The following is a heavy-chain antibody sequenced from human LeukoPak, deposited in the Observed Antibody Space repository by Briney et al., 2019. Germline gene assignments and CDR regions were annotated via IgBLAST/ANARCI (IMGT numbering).Heavy chain of an antibody. J-gene: IGHJ4*02. CDR2: IKQDGSEK. V-gene: IGHV3-7*02. Sequence: PGGSLRLSCAASGFTFSSYWMTWVRQAPGKGLEWVANIKQDGSEKYYVDSVKGRFTISRDNGKNSLCLQMNSLRAEDTAVYYCARVHYNTAMVDIDYWGQGTLVTVSS. CDR1: GFTFSSYW. D-gene: IGHD5-18*01. CDR3: ARVHYNTAMVDIDY.